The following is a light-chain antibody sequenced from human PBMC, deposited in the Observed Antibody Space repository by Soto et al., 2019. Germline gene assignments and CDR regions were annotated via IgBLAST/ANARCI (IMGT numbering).Light chain of an antibody. J-gene: IGLJ2*01. Sequence: QSALTQPASVSGSPGQSITVSCIGTSSDIGGYNYVSWYQQHPGKAPKLMIHDVSNRPSGVSDRFSGSKSGNTASLTISGLQADDEAYYYGSSYASGNSQVFGGGTKLTVL. CDR2: DVS. V-gene: IGLV2-14*03. CDR3: SSYASGNSQV. CDR1: SSDIGGYNY.